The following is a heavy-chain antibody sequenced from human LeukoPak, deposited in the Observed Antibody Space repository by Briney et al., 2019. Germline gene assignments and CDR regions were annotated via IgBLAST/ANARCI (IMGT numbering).Heavy chain of an antibody. CDR2: IDHSGTT. CDR3: ARRPRNGETYNGPSGLDS. D-gene: IGHD2-8*01. V-gene: IGHV4-34*01. Sequence: PETLSLTCAVYGESFSGHYWSWIRQPPGKGLEWIGEIDHSGTTNYNPSLKSRVTMSVDTSKNQFSLKLRSVAAADMAVYYCARRPRNGETYNGPSGLDSWGQGTLVTVSS. J-gene: IGHJ4*02. CDR1: GESFSGHY.